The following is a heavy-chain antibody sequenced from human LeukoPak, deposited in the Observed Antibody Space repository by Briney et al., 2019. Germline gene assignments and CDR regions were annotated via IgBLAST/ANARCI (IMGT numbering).Heavy chain of an antibody. CDR3: ARGLAIDP. V-gene: IGHV4-39*01. CDR2: IYYSGST. CDR1: GGSISSSSYY. Sequence: SETLSLTCTVSGGSISSSSYYWGWIRQPPGKGLEWIGSIYYSGSTYYNPSLKSRVTISVDTSKNQFSLKLSSVTAADTAVYYCARGLAIDPWGQGTLVTVSS. D-gene: IGHD3/OR15-3a*01. J-gene: IGHJ5*02.